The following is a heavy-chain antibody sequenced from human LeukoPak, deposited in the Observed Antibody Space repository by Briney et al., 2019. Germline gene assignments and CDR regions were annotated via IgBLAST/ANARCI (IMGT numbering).Heavy chain of an antibody. CDR2: IYHSGST. CDR3: ARQRTGASDAFDI. D-gene: IGHD1-14*01. J-gene: IGHJ3*02. V-gene: IGHV4-30-2*01. Sequence: PSETLSLTCTVSGDSISSGGYYWSWIRQPPGKGLEWIGYIYHSGSTYYNPSLKSRVTISVDRSKNQFSLKLSSVTAADTAVYYCARQRTGASDAFDIWGQGTMVTVSS. CDR1: GDSISSGGYY.